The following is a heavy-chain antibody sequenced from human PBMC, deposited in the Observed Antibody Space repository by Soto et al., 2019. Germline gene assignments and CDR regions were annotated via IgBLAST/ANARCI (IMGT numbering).Heavy chain of an antibody. D-gene: IGHD2-21*02. CDR2: IYHSGRT. CDR3: TRDGDGRMTTNPYYYYGMDV. J-gene: IGHJ6*02. Sequence: SETLSLTCTVSGVSISSGGYYWGWIRQHPGKGLEWIGNIYHSGRTYYNPSLKSRVIMSVDTSKNHFSLNLSSVTAADTAVYYCTRDGDGRMTTNPYYYYGMDVWGPGITVTVSS. CDR1: GVSISSGGYY. V-gene: IGHV4-31*03.